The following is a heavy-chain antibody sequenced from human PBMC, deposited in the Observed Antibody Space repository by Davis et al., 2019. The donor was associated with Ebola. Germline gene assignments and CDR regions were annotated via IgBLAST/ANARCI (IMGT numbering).Heavy chain of an antibody. Sequence: SETLSLTCSVSGASISSYYWSWIRQPPGKGLEWIGYIYYSGSTNYNPSLKSRVTISVDTSKNQFSLKLSSVTAADTAMYYCASDTASGWLLPTIWGQGTMVTVSS. D-gene: IGHD6-19*01. CDR3: ASDTASGWLLPTI. CDR2: IYYSGST. CDR1: GASISSYY. J-gene: IGHJ3*02. V-gene: IGHV4-59*01.